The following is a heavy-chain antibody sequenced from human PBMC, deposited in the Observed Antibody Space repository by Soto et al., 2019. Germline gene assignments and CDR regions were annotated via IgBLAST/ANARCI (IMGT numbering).Heavy chain of an antibody. Sequence: SETLSLTCAVYGGSFSGYYWSWIRQPPGKGLEWIGEINHSGSTNYNPSLKSRVTISVDTSKNQFSLKLSSVTAADTAVYYCARGGLELRSDYWGQGTLDTVSS. CDR1: GGSFSGYY. CDR3: ARGGLELRSDY. D-gene: IGHD1-7*01. J-gene: IGHJ4*02. CDR2: INHSGST. V-gene: IGHV4-34*01.